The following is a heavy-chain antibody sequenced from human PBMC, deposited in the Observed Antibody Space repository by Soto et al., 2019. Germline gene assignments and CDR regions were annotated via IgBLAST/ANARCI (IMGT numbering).Heavy chain of an antibody. CDR1: GGSISSGGYY. Sequence: QVQLQESGPGLVKPSQTLPLTCTVSGGSISSGGYYWSWIRQHLGKGLEWIGYIYYSGSTYYNPSLRSRVTISVVTSKNQFSLKLSSVTAADTAVYYCAKAVDLGLDYWGQGTLVTVSS. CDR3: AKAVDLGLDY. J-gene: IGHJ4*02. V-gene: IGHV4-31*03. CDR2: IYYSGST. D-gene: IGHD5-12*01.